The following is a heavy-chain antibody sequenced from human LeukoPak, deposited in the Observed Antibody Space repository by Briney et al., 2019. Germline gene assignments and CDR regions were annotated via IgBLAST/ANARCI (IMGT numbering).Heavy chain of an antibody. V-gene: IGHV3-48*03. CDR1: GFTFSSYE. J-gene: IGHJ4*02. CDR3: ARDRDPWYFDY. Sequence: GGSLRLSCAASGFTFSSYEMNWVRQAPGKGLEWVSYISSSGSTICYADSVKGRFTISRDNAKNSLYLQMNSLRAEDTAVYYCARDRDPWYFDYWGQGTLVTVSS. D-gene: IGHD5-24*01. CDR2: ISSSGSTI.